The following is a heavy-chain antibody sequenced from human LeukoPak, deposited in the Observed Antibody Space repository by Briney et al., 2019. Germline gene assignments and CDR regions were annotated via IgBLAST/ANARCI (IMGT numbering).Heavy chain of an antibody. D-gene: IGHD2-15*01. CDR1: GFTFCSYW. Sequence: GGSLRLSCAASGFTFCSYWMHWVRQAPGKGLVWVSRINSDGSSTSYADPVKGRFTISRDNAKNTLYLQMNGLRAEDTALYCCAKDTSLGCSGGSCQRYYYEGHFDYWGQGTLVTVSS. CDR2: INSDGSST. V-gene: IGHV3-74*01. J-gene: IGHJ4*02. CDR3: AKDTSLGCSGGSCQRYYYEGHFDY.